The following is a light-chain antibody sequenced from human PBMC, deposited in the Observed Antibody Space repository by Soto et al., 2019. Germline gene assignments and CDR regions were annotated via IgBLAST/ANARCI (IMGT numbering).Light chain of an antibody. CDR1: HIVRSNF. J-gene: IGKJ3*01. CDR3: QQYGSPPFS. Sequence: IVLTQSPGTLSLSPGERATLSCRASHIVRSNFLAWYQQKPGQAPRLLIFGASNRASGITDRFSGSGSGPDFTLTISRLDPEDFAVYYRQQYGSPPFSFGPGTKVDI. CDR2: GAS. V-gene: IGKV3-20*01.